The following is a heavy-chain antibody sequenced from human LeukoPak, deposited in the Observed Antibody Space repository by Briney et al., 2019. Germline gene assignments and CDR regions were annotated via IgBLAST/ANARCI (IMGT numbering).Heavy chain of an antibody. CDR2: INHSGST. Sequence: SETLSLTCAVYGGSFSGYYWSWIRQPPGKGLEWIGEINHSGSTNYNPSLKSRVTISVDTSKNQFSLKLSSVTAADTAVYYCARSGDLHPDYWGQGTLVTVSS. CDR3: ARSGDLHPDY. D-gene: IGHD2-21*02. CDR1: GGSFSGYY. J-gene: IGHJ4*02. V-gene: IGHV4-34*01.